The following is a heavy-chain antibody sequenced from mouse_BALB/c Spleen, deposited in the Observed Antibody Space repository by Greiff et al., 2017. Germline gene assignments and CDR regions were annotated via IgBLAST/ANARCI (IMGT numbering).Heavy chain of an antibody. CDR1: GYTFTSYV. J-gene: IGHJ3*01. Sequence: VQLQQSGPELVKPGASVKMSCKASGYTFTSYVMHWVKQKPGQGLEWIGYINPYNDGTKYNEKFKGKATLTSDKSSSTAYMELSSLTSEDSAVYYCARSIHYCGWRFAYWGQGTLVTVSA. CDR2: INPYNDGT. V-gene: IGHV1-14*01. CDR3: ARSIHYCGWRFAY. D-gene: IGHD1-2*01.